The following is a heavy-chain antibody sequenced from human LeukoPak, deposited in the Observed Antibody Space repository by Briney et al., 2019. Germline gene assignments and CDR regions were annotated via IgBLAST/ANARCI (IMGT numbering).Heavy chain of an antibody. Sequence: GGSLELPCAASGFTFSTYALTWFGKAPGKGLEWASTISGSGANTYYADSVRGRFTISRDNSKNTLYLHMNSLRPEDTAVYYCAKERAGYTNPYYFDYWGQGTPVTVSS. J-gene: IGHJ4*02. CDR1: GFTFSTYA. CDR2: ISGSGANT. D-gene: IGHD3-16*02. CDR3: AKERAGYTNPYYFDY. V-gene: IGHV3-23*01.